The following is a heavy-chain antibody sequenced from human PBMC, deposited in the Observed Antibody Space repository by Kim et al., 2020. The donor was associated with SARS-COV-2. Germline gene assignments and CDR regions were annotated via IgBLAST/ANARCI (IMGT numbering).Heavy chain of an antibody. Sequence: KGRFTISRDDSKNTLYLQMNSLKTEDTAVYYCTTAERTAGWFGELSPPGVWGQGTTVTVSS. J-gene: IGHJ6*02. D-gene: IGHD3-10*01. V-gene: IGHV3-15*01. CDR3: TTAERTAGWFGELSPPGV.